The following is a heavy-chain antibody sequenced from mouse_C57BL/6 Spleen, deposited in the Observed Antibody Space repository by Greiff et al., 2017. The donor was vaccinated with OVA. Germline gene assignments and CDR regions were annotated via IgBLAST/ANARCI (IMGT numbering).Heavy chain of an antibody. D-gene: IGHD1-1*01. Sequence: VQLKESGGGLVKPGGSLKLSCAASGFTFSSYAMSWVRQTPEKRLEWVATISDGGSYTYYPDNVKGRFTISRDNAKNNLYLQMSHLKSEDTAMYYCARDSGYYGSSYRYFDVWGTGTTVTVSS. CDR3: ARDSGYYGSSYRYFDV. V-gene: IGHV5-4*01. CDR1: GFTFSSYA. J-gene: IGHJ1*03. CDR2: ISDGGSYT.